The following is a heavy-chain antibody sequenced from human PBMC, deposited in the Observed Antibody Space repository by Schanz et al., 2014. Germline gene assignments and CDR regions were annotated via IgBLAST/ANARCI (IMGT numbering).Heavy chain of an antibody. D-gene: IGHD5-18*01. CDR2: ISGSGGST. Sequence: EVYLVESGGDLVQPGKSLRLSCAASGFTFDDFGMHWVRQAPGKALEWVSGISGSGGSTYYADSVKGRFTISRDNAKNTVYLRMTSLRVEDTAVYYCARGGADSAMAHEYWGRGTLVTVSS. V-gene: IGHV3-9*01. CDR1: GFTFDDFG. CDR3: ARGGADSAMAHEY. J-gene: IGHJ4*02.